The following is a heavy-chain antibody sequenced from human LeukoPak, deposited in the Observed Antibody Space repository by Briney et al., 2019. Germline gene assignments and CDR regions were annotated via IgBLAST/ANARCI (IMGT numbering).Heavy chain of an antibody. D-gene: IGHD1-26*01. Sequence: PGGSLRLSCAASGFTFTDYWMTWVRQVPGKGLEWVANINRAGIESYYVDSVKGRFTISRDNAEKSLYLQMDSPRVDDTAVYYCARVGTWELQRVFDNWGQGTLVTVSS. J-gene: IGHJ4*02. CDR3: ARVGTWELQRVFDN. CDR1: GFTFTDYW. V-gene: IGHV3-7*01. CDR2: INRAGIES.